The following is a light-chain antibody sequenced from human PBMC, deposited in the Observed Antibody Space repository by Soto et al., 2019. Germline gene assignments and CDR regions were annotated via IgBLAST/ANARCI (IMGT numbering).Light chain of an antibody. CDR3: QQYSSSPWT. CDR1: QCVISSY. Sequence: ESGVPPYPGPLYLSPGERATLSCRASQCVISSYLAWYQQKPGQAPRLLIYGASARATGIPDRFSGSGSGIDFTLTISRLEPEDFLVDYCQQYSSSPWTFGQGPKVEVK. J-gene: IGKJ1*01. V-gene: IGKV3-20*01. CDR2: GAS.